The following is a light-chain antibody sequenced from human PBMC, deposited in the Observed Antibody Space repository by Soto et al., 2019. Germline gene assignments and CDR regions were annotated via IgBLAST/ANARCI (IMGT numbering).Light chain of an antibody. CDR3: QQGKSLTLT. J-gene: IGKJ3*01. Sequence: DIHITQSPSSVSSSVGDRVSITCLASQGISNWLAWYQQKPGRAPKLLIYAASSLQSGVSSRFSGSGSGKDLTITISSMQPEDFETYYCQQGKSLTLTFGPGKKVDIK. CDR2: AAS. V-gene: IGKV1D-12*01. CDR1: QGISNW.